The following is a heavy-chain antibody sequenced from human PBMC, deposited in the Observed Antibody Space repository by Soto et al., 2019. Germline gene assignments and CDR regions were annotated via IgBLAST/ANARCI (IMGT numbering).Heavy chain of an antibody. J-gene: IGHJ3*02. D-gene: IGHD3-9*01. Sequence: SVKVSCKASGGTFSSYAISWVRQAPGQGLEWMGGIIPIFGTANYAQKFQGRVTITADESTSTAYMELRSLRSEDTAVYYCARDLTGYYNRGYGAFDIWGQGTMVTVSS. CDR3: ARDLTGYYNRGYGAFDI. V-gene: IGHV1-69*13. CDR2: IIPIFGTA. CDR1: GGTFSSYA.